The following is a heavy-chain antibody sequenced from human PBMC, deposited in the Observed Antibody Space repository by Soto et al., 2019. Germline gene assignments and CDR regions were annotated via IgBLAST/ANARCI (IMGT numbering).Heavy chain of an antibody. CDR3: ARRYYGSGSYPPPYGMDV. D-gene: IGHD3-10*01. CDR1: GGTFSSYT. J-gene: IGHJ6*02. V-gene: IGHV1-69*02. Sequence: QVQLVQSGAEVKKTVSSVKVSCKASGGTFSSYTISWVRQAPGQGLEWMGRIIPILGIANYAQKFQGRDTITAHKSTSTAYMELGSLRSEDTAVYYGARRYYGSGSYPPPYGMDVWGQGTTVTVSS. CDR2: IIPILGIA.